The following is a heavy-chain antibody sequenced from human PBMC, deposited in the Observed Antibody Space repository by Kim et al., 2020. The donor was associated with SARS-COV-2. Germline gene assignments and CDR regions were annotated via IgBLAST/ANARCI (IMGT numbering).Heavy chain of an antibody. CDR1: GYTFTSYD. CDR3: ARAKLVQGVFYYYYYMDV. J-gene: IGHJ6*03. Sequence: ASVKVSCKASGYTFTSYDINWVRQATGQGLEWMGWMNPNSGNTGYAQKFQGRVTMTRNTSISTAYMELSSLRSEDTAVYYCARAKLVQGVFYYYYYMDVWGKGNTVTVSS. D-gene: IGHD3-10*01. CDR2: MNPNSGNT. V-gene: IGHV1-8*01.